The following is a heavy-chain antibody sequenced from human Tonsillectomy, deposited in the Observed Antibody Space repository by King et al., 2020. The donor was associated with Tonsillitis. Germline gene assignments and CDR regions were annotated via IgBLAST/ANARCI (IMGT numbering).Heavy chain of an antibody. Sequence: VHLVESGGGLVKPGGSLRLSCAASGFTFRSYYMNWVRQAPGKGLEWVSSISGSRGYIYYADSVKGRFTISRDNAKNSLYLQMNSLRAEDTAVYYCAREYDILTSSAEHENFDYWGQGTLVTVSS. V-gene: IGHV3-21*01. D-gene: IGHD3-9*01. J-gene: IGHJ4*02. CDR2: ISGSRGYI. CDR3: AREYDILTSSAEHENFDY. CDR1: GFTFRSYY.